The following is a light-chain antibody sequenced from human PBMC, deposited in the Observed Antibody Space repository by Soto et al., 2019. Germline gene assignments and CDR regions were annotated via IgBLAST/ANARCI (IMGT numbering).Light chain of an antibody. CDR1: QSVSSN. CDR3: QQYNNRPPFT. CDR2: GAS. J-gene: IGKJ3*01. Sequence: EIVMTQSPSTLSVSPGERATLSCRASQSVSSNLAWYQQKPGQAPRLLIYGASTRATGIPARFSGSGSGTEFTLTISSLQSEDFAVSYCQQYNNRPPFTFGRGTKVDIK. V-gene: IGKV3-15*01.